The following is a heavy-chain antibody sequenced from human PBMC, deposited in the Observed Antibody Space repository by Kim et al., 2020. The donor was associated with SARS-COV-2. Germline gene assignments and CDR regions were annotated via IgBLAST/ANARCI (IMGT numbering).Heavy chain of an antibody. V-gene: IGHV3-72*01. CDR3: ARGGGSDWSTTAIDY. CDR2: IRNKANSYTT. CDR1: GFTFSDHY. J-gene: IGHJ4*02. Sequence: GSLRLSCVASGFTFSDHYMDWVRQAPGKGLEWLGRIRNKANSYTTQYIASVEGRFSISRDGSKNSVYLQMNSLEPEDTAVYYCARGGGSDWSTTAIDYWGQGTLVTVSP. D-gene: IGHD3-9*01.